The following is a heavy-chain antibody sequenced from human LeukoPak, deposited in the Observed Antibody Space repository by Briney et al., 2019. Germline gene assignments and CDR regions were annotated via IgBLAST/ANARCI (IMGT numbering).Heavy chain of an antibody. CDR2: INPNSGGT. D-gene: IGHD3-10*01. CDR1: GYTFTGYY. J-gene: IGHJ6*03. CDR3: ARDFGSGSYAYHYYMDV. Sequence: ASVKVSRKASGYTFTGYYMHWVRQAPGQGLEWMGWINPNSGGTNYAQKFQGRVTMTRDTSISTAYMELSRLRSDDTAVYYCARDFGSGSYAYHYYMDVWGKGTTVTVSS. V-gene: IGHV1-2*02.